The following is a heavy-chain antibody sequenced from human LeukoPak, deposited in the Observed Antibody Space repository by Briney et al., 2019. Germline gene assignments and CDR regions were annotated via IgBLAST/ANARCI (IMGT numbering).Heavy chain of an antibody. CDR2: IYHSGTT. V-gene: IGHV4-38-2*02. CDR3: ARELSGSSSGAPFNY. J-gene: IGHJ4*02. CDR1: GYSISSGYY. Sequence: SETLSLTCTVSGYSISSGYYWGWIRQPPGKGLEWIGSIYHSGTTYYNPSLRSRVTISVDTSKNQFALRLSSVTAADTAIYYCARELSGSSSGAPFNYWGQGTLVTVSS. D-gene: IGHD6-19*01.